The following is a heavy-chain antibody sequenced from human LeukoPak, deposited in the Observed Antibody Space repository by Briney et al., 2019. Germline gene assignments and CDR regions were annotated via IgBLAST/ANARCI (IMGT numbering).Heavy chain of an antibody. CDR1: GFTFSTCW. D-gene: IGHD2-21*01. CDR3: AKSLVVVNDPSDY. J-gene: IGHJ4*02. V-gene: IGHV3-7*01. CDR2: IKQDGSER. Sequence: GGSLRLSCAASGFTFSTCWMTWVRQAPGKGLEWVANIKQDGSERYYVDSVKGRFTISRDNAKSSLYLQMNSLRAEDTAVYYCAKSLVVVNDPSDYWGQGTLVTVSS.